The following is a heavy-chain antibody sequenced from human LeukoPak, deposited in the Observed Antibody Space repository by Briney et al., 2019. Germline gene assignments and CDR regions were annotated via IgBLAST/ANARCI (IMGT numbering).Heavy chain of an antibody. CDR1: GFTFSSYA. Sequence: PGGSLRLSCAASGFTFSSYAMSWVRQAPGKGLEWVSAISGSGGSTYYADSVKGRFTISRDNSKNTLYLQMNSLRAEDTAVYYCAKGQGGSYYGGGSYFDYWGQGTLVTVSS. J-gene: IGHJ4*02. CDR2: ISGSGGST. D-gene: IGHD1-26*01. CDR3: AKGQGGSYYGGGSYFDY. V-gene: IGHV3-23*01.